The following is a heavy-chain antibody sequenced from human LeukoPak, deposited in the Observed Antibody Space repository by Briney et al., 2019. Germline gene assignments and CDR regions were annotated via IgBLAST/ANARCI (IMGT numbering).Heavy chain of an antibody. CDR2: ISYDGSNK. V-gene: IGHV3-30*18. D-gene: IGHD3-9*01. Sequence: GGSLRLSCAASGFTFSSYGMHWVREAPGKGLEWVAVISYDGSNKYYADSVKGRFTISRDNSKSTLYLQMNSLRAEDTAVYYCAKDYDILTCYFDYWGQGTLVTVSS. J-gene: IGHJ4*02. CDR3: AKDYDILTCYFDY. CDR1: GFTFSSYG.